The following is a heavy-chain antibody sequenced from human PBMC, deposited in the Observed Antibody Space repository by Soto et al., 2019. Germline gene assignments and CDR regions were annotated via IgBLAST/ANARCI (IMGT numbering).Heavy chain of an antibody. CDR1: GVSISSYY. V-gene: IGHV4-59*01. J-gene: IGHJ4*02. CDR2: VFYNEII. D-gene: IGHD6-6*01. CDR3: ARVGAGGSSSTHQDY. Sequence: SETLSLTCAVSGVSISSYYWSWIRQPPGKGLEWIGYVFYNEIINYSPSLKGRVTMSMEMSTNHFSLELRSVTAADTAVYFCARVGAGGSSSTHQDYWGQGALVTV.